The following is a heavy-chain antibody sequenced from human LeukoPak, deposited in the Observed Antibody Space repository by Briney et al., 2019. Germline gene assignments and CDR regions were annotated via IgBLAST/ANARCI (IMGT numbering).Heavy chain of an antibody. Sequence: GGSLRLSCAASGFTFSSYEMNWVRQAPGKGLEWVSYISSSGSTIYYADSVKGRFTISRDNAKNTLYLQMNSLRAEDTAVYYCAKGSYNRDFWSGSRDTWFDPWGQGTLVTVSS. CDR3: AKGSYNRDFWSGSRDTWFDP. CDR2: ISSSGSTI. CDR1: GFTFSSYE. V-gene: IGHV3-48*03. J-gene: IGHJ5*02. D-gene: IGHD3-3*01.